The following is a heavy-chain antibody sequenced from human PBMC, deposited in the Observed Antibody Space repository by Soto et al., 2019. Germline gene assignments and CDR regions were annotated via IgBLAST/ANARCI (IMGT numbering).Heavy chain of an antibody. V-gene: IGHV3-23*01. CDR3: AKDRGYYGSGGPNPNWFDP. Sequence: GGSLRLSGAASGFTFSSYAMSWVRQAPGKGLEWVSAISVSGGSTYYADSVKGRFTISRDNSKNTLYLQMNSLRAEDTAVYYCAKDRGYYGSGGPNPNWFDPWGQGTLVTVSS. D-gene: IGHD3-10*01. J-gene: IGHJ5*02. CDR1: GFTFSSYA. CDR2: ISVSGGST.